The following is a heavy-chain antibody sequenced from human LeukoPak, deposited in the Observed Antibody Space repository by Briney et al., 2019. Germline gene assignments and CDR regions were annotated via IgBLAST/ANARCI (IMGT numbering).Heavy chain of an antibody. Sequence: GASVKVSCKASGYTFTSYDINWVRQATGQGLEWMGWISAYNGNTNYAQKLQGRVTMTTDTSTSTAYMELRSLRSDDTAVYYCARARITMIVVALPPRTSWFDPWGQGTLVTVSS. J-gene: IGHJ5*02. CDR2: ISAYNGNT. V-gene: IGHV1-18*01. D-gene: IGHD3-22*01. CDR1: GYTFTSYD. CDR3: ARARITMIVVALPPRTSWFDP.